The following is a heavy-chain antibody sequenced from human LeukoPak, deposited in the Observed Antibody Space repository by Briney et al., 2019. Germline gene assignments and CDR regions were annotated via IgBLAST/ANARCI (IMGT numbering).Heavy chain of an antibody. V-gene: IGHV6-1*01. D-gene: IGHD2-2*01. CDR3: AREVVGVPAAKPKGTFDI. CDR2: TYYRSKWYN. Sequence: SQTLSLTCAISGDSVSSNSAAWNWIRQSPSRGLGWLGRTYYRSKWYNDYAVSVKSRITINPDTSKNQFSLQLNSVTPEDTAVYYCAREVVGVPAAKPKGTFDIWGQGTMVTVSS. CDR1: GDSVSSNSAA. J-gene: IGHJ3*02.